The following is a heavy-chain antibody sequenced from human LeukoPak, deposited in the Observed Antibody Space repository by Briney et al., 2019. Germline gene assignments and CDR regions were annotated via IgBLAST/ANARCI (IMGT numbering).Heavy chain of an antibody. J-gene: IGHJ5*02. Sequence: ASVKVSCKASGYTFTSYGISWVRQAPGKGLEWMGGFDPEDGETIYAQKFQGRVTMTEDTSTDTAYMELSSLRSEDTAVYYCATGIVGATTRNWFDPWGQGTLVTVSS. CDR2: FDPEDGET. V-gene: IGHV1-24*01. CDR1: GYTFTSYG. CDR3: ATGIVGATTRNWFDP. D-gene: IGHD1-26*01.